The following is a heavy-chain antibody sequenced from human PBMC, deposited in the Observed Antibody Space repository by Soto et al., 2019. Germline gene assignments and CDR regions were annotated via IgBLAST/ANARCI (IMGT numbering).Heavy chain of an antibody. D-gene: IGHD2-2*01. V-gene: IGHV1-69*13. CDR1: GGTFSSYA. CDR3: ARRGYCSSTSCYGNYYYGMDV. Sequence: VKASYQASGGTFSSYAISWVRQAPGQGLEWVGGIIPIFGTANYAQKFQGRVTITADESTSTAYMELSSLRSEDTAVYYCARRGYCSSTSCYGNYYYGMDVWGQGPTVTVSS. CDR2: IIPIFGTA. J-gene: IGHJ6*02.